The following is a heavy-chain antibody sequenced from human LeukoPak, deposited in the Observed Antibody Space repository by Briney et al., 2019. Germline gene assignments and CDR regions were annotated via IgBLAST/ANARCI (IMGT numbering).Heavy chain of an antibody. Sequence: SETLSLTCTVSGGSISSSSYYWGWIRQPPGKGLEWIGSIYYSGSTYYNPSLKSRVTISVDTSKNQFSLKLSSVTAADTAVYYCARPGYSSSYLHFDYWGQGTLVTVSS. V-gene: IGHV4-39*01. CDR1: GGSISSSSYY. J-gene: IGHJ4*02. D-gene: IGHD6-6*01. CDR3: ARPGYSSSYLHFDY. CDR2: IYYSGST.